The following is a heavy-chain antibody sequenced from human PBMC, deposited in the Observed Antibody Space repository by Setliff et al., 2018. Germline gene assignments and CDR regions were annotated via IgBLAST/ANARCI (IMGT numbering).Heavy chain of an antibody. CDR2: FFYSGDS. Sequence: SETLSLTCTVSGASINSHYWSGIRQPPGKGLEWIGLFFYSGDSRYNPSLKSRVTMSVDASRNQFSLKLSSVTAADTAVYYCVREGYSEYFQDWGRGTLVTVSS. CDR1: GASINSHY. J-gene: IGHJ1*01. CDR3: VREGYSEYFQD. D-gene: IGHD1-1*01. V-gene: IGHV4-59*11.